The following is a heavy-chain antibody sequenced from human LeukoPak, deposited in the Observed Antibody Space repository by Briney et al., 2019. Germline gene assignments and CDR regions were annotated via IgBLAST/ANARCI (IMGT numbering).Heavy chain of an antibody. V-gene: IGHV4-39*01. Sequence: PSETLSLTCTVSGGSISSSSYYWGWIRQPPGKGLEWIGSIYYSGSTYYNPSLKSRVTISVDTSKNQFSLKLSPVTAADTAVYYCATPPYGDYWIGSRYWGQGTLVTVSS. D-gene: IGHD4-17*01. CDR1: GGSISSSSYY. CDR2: IYYSGST. J-gene: IGHJ4*02. CDR3: ATPPYGDYWIGSRY.